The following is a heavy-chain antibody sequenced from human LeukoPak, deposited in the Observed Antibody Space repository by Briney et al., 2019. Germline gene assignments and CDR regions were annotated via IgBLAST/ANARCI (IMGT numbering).Heavy chain of an antibody. CDR1: GFTFSSYS. V-gene: IGHV3-21*01. D-gene: IGHD2-15*01. J-gene: IGHJ5*02. CDR3: ARDKSRYCSGGSCHGWFDP. CDR2: ISSSSSYI. Sequence: GGSLRLSCAASGFTFSSYSMNWVRQAPGKGLEWVSSISSSSSYIYYADSVKGRFTISRDNAKNSLYLQMNSLRAEDTAVYYCARDKSRYCSGGSCHGWFDPWGQGTLVTVSS.